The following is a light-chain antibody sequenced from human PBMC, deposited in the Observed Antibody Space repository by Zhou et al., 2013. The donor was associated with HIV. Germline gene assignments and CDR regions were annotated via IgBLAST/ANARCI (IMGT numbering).Light chain of an antibody. Sequence: DIQMTQSPSSLSASVGDRVTIACRASQGISTWLAWYQLKPGKAPKLLIYYASSLQSGVPSRFSGSGSGTEFTLTITSLQPDDFATFYCQQYHIYPVTFGPGTRLQI. J-gene: IGKJ5*01. V-gene: IGKV1-12*01. CDR3: QQYHIYPVT. CDR2: YAS. CDR1: QGISTW.